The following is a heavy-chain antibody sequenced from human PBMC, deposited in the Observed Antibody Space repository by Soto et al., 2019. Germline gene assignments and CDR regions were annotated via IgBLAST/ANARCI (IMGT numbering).Heavy chain of an antibody. CDR2: IIPIFGTA. D-gene: IGHD2-15*01. J-gene: IGHJ6*02. CDR3: ARAVDYCSGGSCYLYYYYYGMDV. V-gene: IGHV1-69*13. CDR1: GGTFSSYA. Sequence: ASVKVSCKASGGTFSSYAISWVRQAPGQGLEWMGGIIPIFGTANYAQKFQGRVTITADESTSTAYMELSSLRSEDTAVYYCARAVDYCSGGSCYLYYYYYGMDVWGQGTTVTVS.